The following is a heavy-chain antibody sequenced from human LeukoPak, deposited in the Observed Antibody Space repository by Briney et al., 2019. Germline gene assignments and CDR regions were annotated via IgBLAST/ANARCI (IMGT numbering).Heavy chain of an antibody. CDR2: INHSGST. CDR1: GGSSSGYY. CDR3: ARAVVYAIRGFDP. V-gene: IGHV4-34*01. Sequence: SETLSLTCAVYGGSSSGYYWSWIRQPPGKGLEWIGEINHSGSTNYNPSLKSRVTISVDTSKNQFSLKLSSVTAADTAVYYCARAVVYAIRGFDPWGQGTLVTVSS. D-gene: IGHD2-8*02. J-gene: IGHJ5*02.